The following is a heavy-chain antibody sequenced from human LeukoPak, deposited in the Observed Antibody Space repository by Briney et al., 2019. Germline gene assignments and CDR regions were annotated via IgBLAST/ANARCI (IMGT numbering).Heavy chain of an antibody. CDR3: ARTYCSSTSCDNDAFDI. Sequence: ASVKVSCKASGYTFTGYYMHWVRQAPGQGLEWMGWINPNSGGTNYAQKFQGRVTMTRDTSISTAYMELSRLRPDDTAVYYCARTYCSSTSCDNDAFDIWGQGTMVTVSS. CDR2: INPNSGGT. V-gene: IGHV1-2*02. J-gene: IGHJ3*02. D-gene: IGHD2-2*01. CDR1: GYTFTGYY.